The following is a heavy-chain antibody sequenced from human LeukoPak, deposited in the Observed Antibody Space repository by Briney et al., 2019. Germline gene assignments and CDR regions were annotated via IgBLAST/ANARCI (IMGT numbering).Heavy chain of an antibody. Sequence: GASVKVSCKASGYTFTGYYMHWVRQAPGQGLEWMGWINPNSGGTNYAQKFQGRVTMTRDMSISTAYMELSRLRSDDTAVYYCARVSGSYSWFDYWGQGTLVTVSS. CDR2: INPNSGGT. CDR3: ARVSGSYSWFDY. V-gene: IGHV1-2*02. CDR1: GYTFTGYY. D-gene: IGHD1-26*01. J-gene: IGHJ4*02.